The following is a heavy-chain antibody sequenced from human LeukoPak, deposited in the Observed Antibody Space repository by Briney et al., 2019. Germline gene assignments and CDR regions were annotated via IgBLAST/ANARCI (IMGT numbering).Heavy chain of an antibody. Sequence: WASVKVSCKASGYTFTTNGVSWVRQAPGQGLEWLAWISPYDGDTNYTPDLQGRVTLSTDTSTSTAYMELTSLRSDDTAVYYCARLRGGIYSSRDAFDIWGQGTTVTVSS. CDR2: ISPYDGDT. J-gene: IGHJ3*02. CDR3: ARLRGGIYSSRDAFDI. CDR1: GYTFTTNG. D-gene: IGHD2-2*01. V-gene: IGHV1-18*04.